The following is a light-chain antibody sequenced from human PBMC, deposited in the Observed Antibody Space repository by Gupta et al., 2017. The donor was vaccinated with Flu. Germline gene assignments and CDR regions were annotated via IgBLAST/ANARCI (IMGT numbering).Light chain of an antibody. CDR2: RAS. CDR3: QQTNNYPRT. V-gene: IGKV1-9*01. J-gene: IGKJ1*01. Sequence: QLTQSPPFLSASVGDTVTITCRASPGIGTYLVWYQQKSGEAPKILITRASTLQVGVPSRFSGSGSGTEFTLTIASLEPDDFATYYCQQTNNYPRTFGQGTKVEI. CDR1: PGIGTY.